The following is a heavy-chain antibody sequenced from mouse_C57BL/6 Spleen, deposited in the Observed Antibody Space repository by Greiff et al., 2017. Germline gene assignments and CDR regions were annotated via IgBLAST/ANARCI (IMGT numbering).Heavy chain of an antibody. CDR1: GYSITSGYY. J-gene: IGHJ1*03. D-gene: IGHD1-1*01. Sequence: EVKVEESGPGLVKPSQSLSLTCSVTGYSITSGYYWNWIRQFPGNKLEWMGYISYDGSNNYNPSLKNRISITRDTSKNQFFLKLNSVTTEDTATYYCATPLYYGSSYGWYFDVWGTGTTVTVSS. CDR3: ATPLYYGSSYGWYFDV. V-gene: IGHV3-6*01. CDR2: ISYDGSN.